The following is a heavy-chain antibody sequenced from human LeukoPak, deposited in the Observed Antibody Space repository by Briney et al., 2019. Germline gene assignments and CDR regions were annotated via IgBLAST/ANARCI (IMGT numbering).Heavy chain of an antibody. CDR3: ARVWWAARKNYFDY. CDR1: GGSISSTTYH. J-gene: IGHJ4*02. CDR2: IDYSGTT. Sequence: SETLSLTCTVSGGSISSTTYHWGWIRQPPGKGLEWIETIDYSGTTYYNPSLKSRVIISRDTSKNQFSLKLSSVTAADTAVYYCARVWWAARKNYFDYWGQGTLVTVSS. D-gene: IGHD6-6*01. V-gene: IGHV4-39*07.